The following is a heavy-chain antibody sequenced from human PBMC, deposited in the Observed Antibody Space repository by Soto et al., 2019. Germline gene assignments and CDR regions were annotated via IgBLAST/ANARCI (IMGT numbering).Heavy chain of an antibody. D-gene: IGHD6-13*01. Sequence: ASVKVSCKASGYTFTSYAMHWVRQAPGQRLEWMGWISAYNGNTNYAQKLQGRVTMTTDTSTSTAYMELSSLRSEDTAVYYCASKAWVYSSSWYDYWGQGTLVTVSS. CDR1: GYTFTSYA. V-gene: IGHV1-18*01. J-gene: IGHJ4*02. CDR3: ASKAWVYSSSWYDY. CDR2: ISAYNGNT.